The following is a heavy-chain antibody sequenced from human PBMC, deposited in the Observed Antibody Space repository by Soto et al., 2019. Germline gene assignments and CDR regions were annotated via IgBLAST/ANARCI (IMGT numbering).Heavy chain of an antibody. J-gene: IGHJ6*02. Sequence: QVQLRESGPGLVMPSQTLSLTCTGSGDSISSGNKYWSWIRQPPGKGLEWIGYSFSSGTTYYNPSLKRRLTMSRDASQNQSSLKLNSLTDADTAVYFCARVPSPFDYYDAMDVWGQGPTVTVSS. CDR1: GDSISSGNKY. D-gene: IGHD3-16*01. CDR2: SFSSGTT. CDR3: ARVPSPFDYYDAMDV. V-gene: IGHV4-30-4*01.